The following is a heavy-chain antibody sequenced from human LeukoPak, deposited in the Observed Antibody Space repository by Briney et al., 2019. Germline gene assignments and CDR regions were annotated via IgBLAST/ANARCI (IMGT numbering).Heavy chain of an antibody. CDR1: GGSFSGYY. D-gene: IGHD1-14*01. CDR3: ASTENWFDT. Sequence: PSQTLSLTCAVYGGSFSGYYWSWIRQPPGKVLEWMGEINYRGWTNYNPCPKSGVTISVDSSKNQFSLKLSSVAAADTAVYSCASTENWFDTWGQGTLVTVSS. CDR2: INYRGWT. J-gene: IGHJ5*02. V-gene: IGHV4-34*01.